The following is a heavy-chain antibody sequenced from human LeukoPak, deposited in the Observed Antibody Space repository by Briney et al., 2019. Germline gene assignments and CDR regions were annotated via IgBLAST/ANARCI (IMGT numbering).Heavy chain of an antibody. Sequence: GGSLRLSCAASGFTVSNNDMTWVRQAPGKGLEWVSTLSGSGITTYYADSVKGRFTISRDNSKNTLYLQMNSLRAEDTAVYYCAKGIYSSGWSYFDYWGHGTLVTVSS. D-gene: IGHD6-19*01. CDR2: LSGSGITT. V-gene: IGHV3-23*01. CDR1: GFTVSNND. J-gene: IGHJ4*01. CDR3: AKGIYSSGWSYFDY.